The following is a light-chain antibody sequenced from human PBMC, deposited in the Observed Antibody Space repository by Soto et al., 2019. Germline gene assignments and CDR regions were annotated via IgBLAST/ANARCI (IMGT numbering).Light chain of an antibody. CDR2: STD. CDR1: SGSVSTRHH. Sequence: QTVVTQEPSLSVSPGGTVTLTCGLSSGSVSTRHHPNGYQQTPGQPPRTLIYSTDSRSAGVPDRLSGSILGNKAALTITGALADDDYDYNWLLYIGSGIWVFGGGTKLTVL. J-gene: IGLJ3*02. CDR3: LLYIGSGIWV. V-gene: IGLV8-61*01.